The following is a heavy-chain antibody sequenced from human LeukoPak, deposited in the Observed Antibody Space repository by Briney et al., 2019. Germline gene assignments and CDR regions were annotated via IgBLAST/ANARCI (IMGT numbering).Heavy chain of an antibody. CDR2: INHSGST. D-gene: IGHD5-12*01. J-gene: IGHJ4*02. V-gene: IGHV4-34*01. Sequence: PSETLSLTCAVYGGSFSGYYWSWIRQPPGKGLEWIGEINHSGSTNYNPSLKSRVTISVDTSKNQFSLKLSSVTAADTAVYYCSRYGAIRGYIAPDYWGQGTLVTVSS. CDR1: GGSFSGYY. CDR3: SRYGAIRGYIAPDY.